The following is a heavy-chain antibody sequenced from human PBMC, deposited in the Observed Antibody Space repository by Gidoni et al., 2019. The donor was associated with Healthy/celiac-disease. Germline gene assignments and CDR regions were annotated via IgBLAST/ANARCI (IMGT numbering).Heavy chain of an antibody. CDR1: GGSISSGSYY. CDR3: ARVEGYYYYGMDV. Sequence: QVQLQESGPGLVKPSQTLSITCTVSGGSISSGSYYWSWIRQPAGKGLEWMGRINTSGSTNYIPSLKSRVTISVDTSKNQFALKLSSVTAADTAVYYCARVEGYYYYGMDVWGQGTTVTVSS. V-gene: IGHV4-61*02. J-gene: IGHJ6*02. CDR2: INTSGST.